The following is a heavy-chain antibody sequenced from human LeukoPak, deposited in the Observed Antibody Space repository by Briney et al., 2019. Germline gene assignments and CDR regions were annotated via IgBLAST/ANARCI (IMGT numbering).Heavy chain of an antibody. CDR1: GFIFSSYS. V-gene: IGHV3-21*01. CDR2: IMSSSSQI. J-gene: IGHJ6*03. CDR3: ATTRAPSNGRVLYYMDV. Sequence: GGSLRLSCAASGFIFSSYSMNWVRQAPGKGPEWVSSIMSSSSQICYADSVRGRFTISRDNARNSLYLQMNSMRAEDTAVYYCATTRAPSNGRVLYYMDVWGKGTTVTVSS. D-gene: IGHD1-1*01.